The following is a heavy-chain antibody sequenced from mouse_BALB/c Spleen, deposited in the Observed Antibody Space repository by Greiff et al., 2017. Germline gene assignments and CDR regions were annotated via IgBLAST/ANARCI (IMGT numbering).Heavy chain of an antibody. D-gene: IGHD1-2*01. V-gene: IGHV2-9-2*01. CDR3: VRTEGITTANYYAMDY. J-gene: IGHJ4*01. CDR1: GFSLTSYD. CDR2: IWTGGGT. Sequence: LVESGPGLVAPSQSLSITCTVSGFSLTSYDISWIRQPPGKGLEWLGVIWTGGGTNYNSAFMSRLSISKDNSKSQVFLKMNSLQTDDTAIYYCVRTEGITTANYYAMDYWGQGTSVTVSS.